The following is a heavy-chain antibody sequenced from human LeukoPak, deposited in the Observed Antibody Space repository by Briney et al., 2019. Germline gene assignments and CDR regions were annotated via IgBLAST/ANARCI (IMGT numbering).Heavy chain of an antibody. V-gene: IGHV4-61*02. CDR2: TYTSGST. D-gene: IGHD5-12*01. J-gene: IGHJ4*02. Sequence: SQSLSLYCTVSGGSISGGSHYWSWIRQPAGNGLEWIGRTYTSGSTNYNPSLKSRVTILVDTSKNQFSLKLRCETHADTAVSYRARWSSYRFDYWGQRPLVTVYS. CDR1: GGSISGGSHY. CDR3: ARWSSYRFDY.